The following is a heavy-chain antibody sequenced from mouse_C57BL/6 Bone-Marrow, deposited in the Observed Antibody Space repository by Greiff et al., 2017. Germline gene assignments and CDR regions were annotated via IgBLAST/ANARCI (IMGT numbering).Heavy chain of an antibody. CDR1: GYTFTSYG. J-gene: IGHJ4*01. CDR2: IYPRSGNT. CDR3: ARSSYYYGSNLMDY. V-gene: IGHV1-81*01. D-gene: IGHD1-1*01. Sequence: QVQLQQSGAELARPGASVKLSCKASGYTFTSYGISWVKQRTGQGLEWIGEIYPRSGNTYYTEKFKGKATLTADKSSSTKYMELRSLTSEDSAVYFCARSSYYYGSNLMDYWGQGTSVTVSS.